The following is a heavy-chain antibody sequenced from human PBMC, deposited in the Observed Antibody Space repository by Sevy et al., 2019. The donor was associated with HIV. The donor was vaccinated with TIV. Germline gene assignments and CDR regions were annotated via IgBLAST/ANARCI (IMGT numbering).Heavy chain of an antibody. CDR1: GFTYNNYW. D-gene: IGHD2-2*01. CDR2: IKREGSEK. J-gene: IGHJ6*02. Sequence: GSLRLSCIASGFTYNNYWMSWVRQAPGKGPEGVANIKREGSEKYYVASVKGRFTISRDNAKNSLYLQMNSLRAEDTAVYYCARDCSSATCLWGLDVWGQGTTVTVSS. V-gene: IGHV3-7*03. CDR3: ARDCSSATCLWGLDV.